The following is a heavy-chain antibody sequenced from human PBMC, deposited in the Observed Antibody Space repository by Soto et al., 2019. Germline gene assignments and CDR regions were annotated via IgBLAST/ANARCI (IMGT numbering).Heavy chain of an antibody. CDR1: GGTFSSYA. Sequence: GASVKVSCKASGGTFSSYAISWVRQAPGQGLEWMGGIIPILGTTNYAQRFQGRVTITADKSTSTAYMELSSLRSEDTAVYSWAGAVPGYYYTVWTSGAKGPRSPSP. CDR3: AGAVPGYYYTVWTS. CDR2: IIPILGTT. J-gene: IGHJ6*02. V-gene: IGHV1-69*06. D-gene: IGHD6-19*01.